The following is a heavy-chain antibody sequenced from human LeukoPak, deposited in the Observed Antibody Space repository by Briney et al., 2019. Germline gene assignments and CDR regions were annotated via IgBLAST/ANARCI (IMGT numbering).Heavy chain of an antibody. CDR3: AREGSGID. J-gene: IGHJ4*02. CDR1: GFTFSTYG. Sequence: PGRSLRLSCAASGFTFSTYGMHWVRQAPGKGLEWVAVISYDGSNKYYADSVKGRFTISRDNSKNTLYLQMNSLRAEDTAVYYCAREGSGIDWGQGTLVTVSS. D-gene: IGHD3-10*01. V-gene: IGHV3-30*19. CDR2: ISYDGSNK.